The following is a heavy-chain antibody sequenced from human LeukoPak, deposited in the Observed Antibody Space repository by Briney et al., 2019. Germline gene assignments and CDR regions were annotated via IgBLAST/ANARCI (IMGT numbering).Heavy chain of an antibody. J-gene: IGHJ4*02. CDR3: AKTIVGATTRYFDF. V-gene: IGHV3-23*01. D-gene: IGHD1-26*01. CDR2: ISGSAAST. CDR1: GFPFSGYG. Sequence: PGGSLRLSCAASGFPFSGYGMSWVRHAPGKGLEWVSTISGSAASTTYADFVKGRFTISRDISKNTLYLQMNFLRAEDTAVYYCAKTIVGATTRYFDFWGQGTLVFVSS.